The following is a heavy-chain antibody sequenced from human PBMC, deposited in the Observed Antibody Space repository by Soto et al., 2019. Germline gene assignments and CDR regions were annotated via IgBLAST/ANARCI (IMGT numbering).Heavy chain of an antibody. D-gene: IGHD6-13*01. CDR3: ATPPTEGYSSSSRDYYYYYCMDV. V-gene: IGHV3-30-3*01. J-gene: IGHJ6*02. CDR2: ISYDGSNK. CDR1: GFTFSSYA. Sequence: PGGSLRLSCAASGFTFSSYAMHWVRQAPGKGLEWVAVISYDGSNKYYADSVKGRFTISRDNSKNTLYLQMNSLRAEDTAVYYCATPPTEGYSSSSRDYYYYYCMDVWGQGTTVTVSS.